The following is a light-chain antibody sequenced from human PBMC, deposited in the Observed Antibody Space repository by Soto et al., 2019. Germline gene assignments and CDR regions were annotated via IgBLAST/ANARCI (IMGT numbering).Light chain of an antibody. CDR2: DTS. J-gene: IGKJ4*01. Sequence: DILMTQSPSTLSASVGYRVTITCRASQSITTWLAWYQQTPGKPPKLLIYDTSTLQSGVPSRFSGSGSGTDFTLTISCLQSEDFATYYCQQYYSYPLTFGGGTKVDIK. CDR3: QQYYSYPLT. V-gene: IGKV1-5*01. CDR1: QSITTW.